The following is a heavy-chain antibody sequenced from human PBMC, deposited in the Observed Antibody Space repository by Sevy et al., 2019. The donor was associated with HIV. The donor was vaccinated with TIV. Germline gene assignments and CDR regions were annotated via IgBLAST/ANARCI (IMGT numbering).Heavy chain of an antibody. CDR2: IKEDGSEK. CDR1: GFTFSSYW. Sequence: GGSLRLSCTASGFTFSSYWMSWVRQAPGKGLEWVANIKEDGSEKYDVDSVKGRFTISRDNAKNSLYLQMNSLRAEDTAIYYCASDPGTDDWGQGTLVTVSS. CDR3: ASDPGTDD. D-gene: IGHD1-1*01. V-gene: IGHV3-7*01. J-gene: IGHJ4*02.